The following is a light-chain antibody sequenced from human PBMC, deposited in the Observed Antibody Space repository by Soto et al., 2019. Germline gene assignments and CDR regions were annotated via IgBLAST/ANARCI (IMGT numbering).Light chain of an antibody. J-gene: IGKJ2*01. Sequence: DIQMTQSPSSLSASVGDRVTITCRASQGIGNGLGWFQQKPGEAPKRLIYSASTLHSGVPARFSGSGSETEFTLTISTLQPEYFASYYCLQHNSYPYTFGQGTKLEI. CDR1: QGIGNG. CDR3: LQHNSYPYT. CDR2: SAS. V-gene: IGKV1-17*01.